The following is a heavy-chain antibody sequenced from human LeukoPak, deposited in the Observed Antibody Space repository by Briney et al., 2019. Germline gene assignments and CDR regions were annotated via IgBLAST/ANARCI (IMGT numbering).Heavy chain of an antibody. CDR1: GGSISSSSYY. J-gene: IGHJ4*02. CDR3: ARVLVYYDSSGYLDH. D-gene: IGHD3-22*01. CDR2: IYYSGST. Sequence: SETLSLTCTVSGGSISSSSYYWGWIRQPPGKGLEWIGSIYYSGSTYYNPSLKSRVTISVDTSKNQFSPKLSSVTAADTAVYYCARVLVYYDSSGYLDHWGQGTLVTVSS. V-gene: IGHV4-39*07.